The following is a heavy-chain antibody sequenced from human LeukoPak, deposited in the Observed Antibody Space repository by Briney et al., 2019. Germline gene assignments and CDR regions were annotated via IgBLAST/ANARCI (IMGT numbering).Heavy chain of an antibody. CDR1: GGSISSSSYY. V-gene: IGHV4-39*01. CDR3: ARHGNTAMGDY. D-gene: IGHD1-7*01. CDR2: IYYSGST. Sequence: SETLSLTCTVSGGSISSSSYYWGWIRQPPGKGLEWIGSIYYSGSTYYNPSLKSRVTISVDTSKNQFSLKLGSVTAADTAVYYCARHGNTAMGDYWGQGTLVTVSS. J-gene: IGHJ4*02.